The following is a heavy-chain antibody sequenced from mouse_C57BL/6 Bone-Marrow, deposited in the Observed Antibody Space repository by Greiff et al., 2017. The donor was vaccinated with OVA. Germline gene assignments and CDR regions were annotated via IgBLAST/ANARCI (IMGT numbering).Heavy chain of an antibody. D-gene: IGHD2-4*01. V-gene: IGHV1-78*01. CDR3: ARKRLRRRNAMDY. CDR2: IYPRDGST. J-gene: IGHJ4*01. CDR1: GYTFTDHT. Sequence: VKLMESDAELVKPGASVKISCKVSGYTFTDHTIHWMKQRPEQGLEWIGYIYPRDGSTKYNEKFKGKATLTADKSSSTAYMQLNSLTSEDSAVYFCARKRLRRRNAMDYWGQGTSVTVSS.